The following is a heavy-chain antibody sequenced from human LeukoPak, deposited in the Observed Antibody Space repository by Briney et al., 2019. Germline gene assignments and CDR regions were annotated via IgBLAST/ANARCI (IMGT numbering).Heavy chain of an antibody. Sequence: SETLSLTCTVSGGSISSRSYYWGWIRQPPGKGLEWIGSIYYSGSTYYNPSLKSRVTISVDTSKNQFSLKLSSVTAADTAVYYCARLTLSVSGSYYYYFDYWGQGTLVTVSS. V-gene: IGHV4-39*01. D-gene: IGHD3-10*01. CDR1: GGSISSRSYY. CDR2: IYYSGST. J-gene: IGHJ4*02. CDR3: ARLTLSVSGSYYYYFDY.